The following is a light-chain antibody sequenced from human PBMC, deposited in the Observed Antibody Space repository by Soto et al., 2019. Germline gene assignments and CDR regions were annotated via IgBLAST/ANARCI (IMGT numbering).Light chain of an antibody. CDR2: KAS. CDR3: QKYNSAPRT. V-gene: IGKV1-5*03. Sequence: DIQMTQSPSTLSGSVGDRVTITCRASQTISSWLAWYQQKPGKAPKLLIYKASTLKSGVPSRFSGSGSGTDFTLTINSLQPEDVATYYCQKYNSAPRTFGQGTKVDI. J-gene: IGKJ1*01. CDR1: QTISSW.